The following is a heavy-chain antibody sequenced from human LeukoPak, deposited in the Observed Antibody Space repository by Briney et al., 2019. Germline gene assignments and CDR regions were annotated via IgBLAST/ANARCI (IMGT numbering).Heavy chain of an antibody. Sequence: AGGSLRLSCAASGVSFNTYAMSWVRQAPGKGLEWVSAISNPGGSTYYAYTVKGRFTISRDKSKNTLSSQMNSLRAEDTAVYYCAQQVGYCSSGSCYYTYWGQGTLVTVSS. D-gene: IGHD2-15*01. CDR1: GVSFNTYA. CDR3: AQQVGYCSSGSCYYTY. J-gene: IGHJ1*01. V-gene: IGHV3-23*01. CDR2: ISNPGGST.